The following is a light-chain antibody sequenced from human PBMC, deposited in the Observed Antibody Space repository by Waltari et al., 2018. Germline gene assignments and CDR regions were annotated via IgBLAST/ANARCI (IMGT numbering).Light chain of an antibody. CDR2: RNN. V-gene: IGLV1-47*01. CDR1: SSNIGRNY. Sequence: QSVLTQSPSASGTPGQRFTISCSGSSSNIGRNYVYCYQQIPGTAPKLLIYRNNLRPSGVPDRFSGSKSGTSASLAISGLRSEDEADYEWPWVFGTGTKVTVL. CDR3: PWV. J-gene: IGLJ1*01.